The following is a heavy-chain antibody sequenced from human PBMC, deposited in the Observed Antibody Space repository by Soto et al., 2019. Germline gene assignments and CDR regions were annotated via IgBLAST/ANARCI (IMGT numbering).Heavy chain of an antibody. CDR2: IKQDESEK. Sequence: EVQLVESGGGLVQPGGSLRLSCAASGFTFSSYWMNWVRQAPGKGLEWVANIKQDESEKYSVDSVKGRFTISRDNARNSLYLQMNSLRVEDTAVYFCAGGSGWLVTDWGQGTLVTVSS. V-gene: IGHV3-7*04. CDR1: GFTFSSYW. D-gene: IGHD6-19*01. CDR3: AGGSGWLVTD. J-gene: IGHJ4*02.